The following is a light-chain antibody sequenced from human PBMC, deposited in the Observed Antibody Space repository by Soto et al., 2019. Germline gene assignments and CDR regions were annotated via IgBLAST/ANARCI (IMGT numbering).Light chain of an antibody. V-gene: IGKV3-15*01. Sequence: EIMMTQSPPTLSVSPGERATLSCRASQRVSSSLAWYQQKPGQAPRLLIYGASTRATGTPARFSGSGSGTEFTLTISSLQSEDFAVYYCQQYKSWPPITFGQGTRLEIK. CDR2: GAS. CDR3: QQYKSWPPIT. J-gene: IGKJ5*01. CDR1: QRVSSS.